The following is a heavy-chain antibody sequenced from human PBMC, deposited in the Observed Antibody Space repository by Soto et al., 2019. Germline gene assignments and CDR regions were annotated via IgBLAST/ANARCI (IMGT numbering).Heavy chain of an antibody. CDR2: ISGTGAGT. CDR1: GFTFSSYA. CDR3: ARGSSNSRPYFFDN. J-gene: IGHJ4*02. D-gene: IGHD2-2*01. Sequence: EVQLLESGGDLVQPGGSLRLSCAASGFTFSSYAMSWVRQAPGKGLEWVSAISGTGAGTYYADSVKGRFTISRDNSKNTLSLQMDSLRAEDTAVYYCARGSSNSRPYFFDNWGQGTLGTVSS. V-gene: IGHV3-23*01.